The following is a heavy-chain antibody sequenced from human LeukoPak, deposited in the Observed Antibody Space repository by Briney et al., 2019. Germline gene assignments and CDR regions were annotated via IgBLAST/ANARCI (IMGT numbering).Heavy chain of an antibody. D-gene: IGHD4-17*01. V-gene: IGHV1-69*05. CDR3: ARGVTTVTHFDY. J-gene: IGHJ4*02. CDR2: IIPIFGTA. CDR1: GGTFSTYT. Sequence: SVKVSCKASGGTFSTYTISWVRQAPGQGLEWMGGIIPIFGTANYAQKFQGRVTITTDEFTSTAYMELSSLRSEDTAVYYCARGVTTVTHFDYWGQGTLVTVSS.